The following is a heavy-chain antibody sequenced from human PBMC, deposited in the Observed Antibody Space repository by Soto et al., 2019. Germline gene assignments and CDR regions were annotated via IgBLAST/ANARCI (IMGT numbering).Heavy chain of an antibody. J-gene: IGHJ4*02. CDR3: AMLAARVPFDY. CDR2: ISWNSGSI. V-gene: IGHV3-9*01. Sequence: LGGSLRLSCAASGFTFDDYAMHWVRQAPGKGLEWVSGISWNSGSIGYADSVKGRFTISRDNAKNSLYLQMNSLRAEDTALYYCAMLAARVPFDYWGQGTLVTVSS. CDR1: GFTFDDYA. D-gene: IGHD6-6*01.